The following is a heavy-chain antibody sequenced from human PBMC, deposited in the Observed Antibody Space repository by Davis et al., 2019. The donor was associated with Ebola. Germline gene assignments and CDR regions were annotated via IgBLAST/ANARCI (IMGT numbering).Heavy chain of an antibody. CDR1: GYSINSNYY. V-gene: IGHV4-38-2*02. J-gene: IGHJ6*03. CDR3: ARANHANIYYYYMDV. CDR2: ISHGGGS. Sequence: SETLSLTCTVSGYSINSNYYWGWIRQPPGKGLEWIGTISHGGGSYYSPSLKSRVTISLDTSKNQFSLKLDSVTAADTAVYYCARANHANIYYYYMDVWGTGTTVTVSS. D-gene: IGHD1-14*01.